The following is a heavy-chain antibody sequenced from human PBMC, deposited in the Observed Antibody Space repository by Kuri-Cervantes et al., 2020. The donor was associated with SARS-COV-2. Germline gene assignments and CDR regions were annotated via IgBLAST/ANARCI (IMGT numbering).Heavy chain of an antibody. CDR3: AKVGSGYYFDY. Sequence: GSLRLSCTVSGGSISSYYWSWIRQPAGKGLEWIGRIYTSGSTNYNPSLKSRVTISVDTSKNQFSLQLTSVTAADTAVYYCAKVGSGYYFDYWGQGTLVTVSS. V-gene: IGHV4-4*07. D-gene: IGHD3-3*01. CDR1: GGSISSYY. J-gene: IGHJ4*02. CDR2: IYTSGST.